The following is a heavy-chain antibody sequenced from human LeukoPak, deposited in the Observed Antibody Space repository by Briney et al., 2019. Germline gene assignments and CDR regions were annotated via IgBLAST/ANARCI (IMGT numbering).Heavy chain of an antibody. D-gene: IGHD2-15*01. CDR3: AGAPIGCGGTCPSDH. CDR1: GGSISGYF. V-gene: IGHV4-4*07. J-gene: IGHJ4*02. CDR2: IHDNGDS. Sequence: SETLSLTCTVSGGSISGYFWSWIRQPAGKGLEWIGRIHDNGDSNHNPSLKSRVTMALGTSGNQVSLKLTSVTAADTAVYYCAGAPIGCGGTCPSDHWGPGTLVTVSS.